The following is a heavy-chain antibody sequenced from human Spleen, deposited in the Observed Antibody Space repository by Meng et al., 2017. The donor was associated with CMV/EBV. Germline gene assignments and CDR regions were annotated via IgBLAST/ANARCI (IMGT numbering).Heavy chain of an antibody. D-gene: IGHD5-18*01. J-gene: IGHJ4*02. V-gene: IGHV3-7*01. CDR2: IKEDGSEK. CDR3: ARNTAMDYNDY. CDR1: GFTFSDFS. Sequence: SRAASGFTFSDFSMTWVRQAPGKGLEWVANIKEDGSEKYYVDSVKGRFTISRDNAKNSLYLQMNSLRAEDTAVYYCARNTAMDYNDYWGQGTLVTVSS.